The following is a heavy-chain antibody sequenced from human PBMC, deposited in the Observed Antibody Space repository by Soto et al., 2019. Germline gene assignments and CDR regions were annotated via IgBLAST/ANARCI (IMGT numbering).Heavy chain of an antibody. CDR2: IYYSGST. D-gene: IGHD5-12*01. J-gene: IGHJ3*02. CDR3: ARARLRAGYAFDI. Sequence: QVQLQESDAGLVKASQTLSLTCTVSGCSVSSGAYYWTWIRQRPGKGLERIGYIYYSGSTYYSPSLKSQLSITLDTSKNQLSLTLSSVTAADRAMYSCARARLRAGYAFDIWGQGTMVTVSS. V-gene: IGHV4-31*01. CDR1: GCSVSSGAYY.